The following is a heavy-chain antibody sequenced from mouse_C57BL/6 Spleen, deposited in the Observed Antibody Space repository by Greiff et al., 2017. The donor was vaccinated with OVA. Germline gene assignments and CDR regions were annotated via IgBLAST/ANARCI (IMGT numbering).Heavy chain of an antibody. D-gene: IGHD2-3*01. CDR3: ARGIYDGYYGAMDY. CDR2: IDPSDSYT. J-gene: IGHJ4*01. V-gene: IGHV1-50*01. Sequence: QVQLQQSGAELVKPGASVKLSCKASGYTFTSYWMQWVKQRPGQGLEWIGEIDPSDSYTNYNQKFKGKATLTVDTSSSTAYMQLSSLTSEDSAVYYCARGIYDGYYGAMDYWGQGTSVTVSS. CDR1: GYTFTSYW.